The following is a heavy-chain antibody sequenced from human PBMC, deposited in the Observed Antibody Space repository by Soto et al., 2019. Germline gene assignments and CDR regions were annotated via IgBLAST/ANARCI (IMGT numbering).Heavy chain of an antibody. CDR3: VRDRRIYYSDPHDEFVASDYEV. V-gene: IGHV1-69*01. D-gene: IGHD3-22*01. CDR1: GGIFGSHG. CDR2: FIPIFRTL. J-gene: IGHJ3*01. Sequence: QVQLIQSEAEVKKPGSSVRVSCTASGGIFGSHGFSWVRQAPGQRLEWVGGFIPIFRTLTYTEKFQARVRIAADESTNTVYLDRSSLTSEDTAVYSCVRDRRIYYSDPHDEFVASDYEVWGQGTMVSVSS.